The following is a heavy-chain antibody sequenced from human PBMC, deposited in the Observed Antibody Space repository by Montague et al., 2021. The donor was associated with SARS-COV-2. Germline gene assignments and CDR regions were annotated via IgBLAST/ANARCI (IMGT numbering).Heavy chain of an antibody. D-gene: IGHD3-9*01. J-gene: IGHJ3*02. Sequence: TLSLTCTVSGGSISYGGYFWNWIRQHPGKGLEWIGYIYKSGTTXYXXXXKXRVTISLDTSKKQISLKLNSVTVADTAVFFCARGRPVQGSFRHFDSISSGAIDIWAQGSLVIVSS. CDR2: IYKSGTT. CDR1: GGSISYGGYF. V-gene: IGHV4-31*03. CDR3: ARGRPVQGSFRHFDSISSGAIDI.